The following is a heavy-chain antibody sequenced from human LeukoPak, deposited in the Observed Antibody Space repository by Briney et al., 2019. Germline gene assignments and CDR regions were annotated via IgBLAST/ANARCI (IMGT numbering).Heavy chain of an antibody. D-gene: IGHD3-3*01. Sequence: SETLSLTCTVSGGSISSYYWSWIRQPPGKGLEWIGYIYYSGSTNYNPSLKSRVTISVDTSKNQFSLKLSPVTAADTAVYYCARGPYDFWSGPPYYYYGMDVWGQGTTVTVSS. V-gene: IGHV4-59*01. J-gene: IGHJ6*02. CDR1: GGSISSYY. CDR2: IYYSGST. CDR3: ARGPYDFWSGPPYYYYGMDV.